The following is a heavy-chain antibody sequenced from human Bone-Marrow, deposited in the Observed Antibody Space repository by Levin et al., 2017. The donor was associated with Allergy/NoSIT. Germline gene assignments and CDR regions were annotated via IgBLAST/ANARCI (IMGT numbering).Heavy chain of an antibody. J-gene: IGHJ4*02. D-gene: IGHD6-19*01. CDR1: GYTFSSYG. Sequence: GESLKISCKASGYTFSSYGISWVRQAPGQGPAWMGWISTFTGATKYEQKFQGRITMTKDTSTSTAYMELRSLRSDDTAVYYCVRDSTGYSSGWYFAYWGQGTLVTVSS. V-gene: IGHV1-18*01. CDR2: ISTFTGAT. CDR3: VRDSTGYSSGWYFAY.